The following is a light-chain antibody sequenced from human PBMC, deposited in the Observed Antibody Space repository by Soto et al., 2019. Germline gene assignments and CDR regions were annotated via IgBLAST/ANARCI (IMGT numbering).Light chain of an antibody. J-gene: IGKJ1*01. CDR2: KAS. CDR3: QQYNSYSEA. V-gene: IGKV1-5*03. Sequence: DIQMTQSPSTLSASVGDRVTITCRASQSISTWLAWYQQEPGKAPKLLIHKASSLQSGVPSRFSGSGSGTDFTLTISSLHPDDFATYYCQQYNSYSEAFGQGNKVDIK. CDR1: QSISTW.